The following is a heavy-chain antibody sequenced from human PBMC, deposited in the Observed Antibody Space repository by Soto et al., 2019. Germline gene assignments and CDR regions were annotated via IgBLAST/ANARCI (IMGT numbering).Heavy chain of an antibody. V-gene: IGHV4-4*02. D-gene: IGHD3-22*01. CDR1: GCSISSSNW. CDR2: IYHSGST. Sequence: SETLSLTCAVSGCSISSSNWWSWVRQPPGKGLEWIGEIYHSGSTNYNPSLKSRVTISVDKSKNQFSLKLSSVTAADTAVYYWARNQKHSYDTSSYYSNDALDIWGQGTMGT. J-gene: IGHJ3*02. CDR3: ARNQKHSYDTSSYYSNDALDI.